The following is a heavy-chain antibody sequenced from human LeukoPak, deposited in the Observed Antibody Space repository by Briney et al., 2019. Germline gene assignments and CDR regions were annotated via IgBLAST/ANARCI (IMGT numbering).Heavy chain of an antibody. V-gene: IGHV1-18*01. D-gene: IGHD3-3*01. J-gene: IGHJ6*03. CDR2: MNGYKGNS. CDR1: GYRMMYYG. CDR3: ARSPLGLRFLATHYYYMDV. Sequence: GASVTVSCKAPGYRMMYYGISWVRQAPGQGLEWMGWMNGYKGNSDYAQKLQGRVTMTTDTSTSTAYMELGSLRSDDTAVYYCARSPLGLRFLATHYYYMDVWGKGTTVTVSS.